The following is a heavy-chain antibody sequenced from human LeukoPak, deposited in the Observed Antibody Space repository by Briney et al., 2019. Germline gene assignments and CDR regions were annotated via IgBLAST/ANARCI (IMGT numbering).Heavy chain of an antibody. V-gene: IGHV3-23*01. Sequence: GGSLRLSCAASGLTFSSYGMSWVRQAPGGAPEWVSSISAGSDYIYYADSVKGRFTLSRDNSKNTLYLQMNNLRAEDAAVYYCAKILLIGRWAFDIWGQGTMVTVSS. D-gene: IGHD2-21*01. CDR2: ISAGSDYI. CDR3: AKILLIGRWAFDI. CDR1: GLTFSSYG. J-gene: IGHJ3*02.